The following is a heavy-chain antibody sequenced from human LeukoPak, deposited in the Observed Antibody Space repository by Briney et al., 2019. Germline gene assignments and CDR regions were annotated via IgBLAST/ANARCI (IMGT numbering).Heavy chain of an antibody. CDR1: RGVYGKS. J-gene: IGHJ4*01. D-gene: IGHD5-24*01. CDR2: ISPMFGAP. V-gene: IGHV1-69*05. CDR3: AREAAAEEMPTSGNYFDY. Sequence: QICCKCTRGVYGKSVNLVGRPPGQELEWMGGISPMFGAPKNAQKFQGRVTITTDEPTSTAYMELSSLRPDDTAVYYCAREAAAEEMPTSGNYFDYWGQGTLVTVSS.